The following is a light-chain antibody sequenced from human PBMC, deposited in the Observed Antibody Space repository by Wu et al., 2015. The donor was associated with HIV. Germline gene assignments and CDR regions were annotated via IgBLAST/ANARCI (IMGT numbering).Light chain of an antibody. Sequence: DIQTTQSPSSLSASVGDRVTITCRASQSISNYLNWYQQKPGKAPKLLIYAASSLQSGVPLRFSGSGSGTDFTLTISSLQPEDFATYYCQQYYRTPLTFGGGTKGGDQT. CDR3: QQYYRTPLT. CDR2: AAS. J-gene: IGKJ4*01. V-gene: IGKV1-39*01. CDR1: QSISNY.